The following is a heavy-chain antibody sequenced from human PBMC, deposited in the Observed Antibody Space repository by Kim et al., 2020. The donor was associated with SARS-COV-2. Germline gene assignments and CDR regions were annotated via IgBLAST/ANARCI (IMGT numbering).Heavy chain of an antibody. D-gene: IGHD3-16*02. Sequence: GGSLRLSCAASGFTFSSYAMSWVRQAPGKGLEWVSAISGSGGSTYYADSVKGRFTISRDNSKNTLYLQMNRLRAEDTAVYYCANRGGYYDYVWGSYRYGAFDIWGQGTMVTVSS. CDR3: ANRGGYYDYVWGSYRYGAFDI. CDR1: GFTFSSYA. CDR2: ISGSGGST. J-gene: IGHJ3*02. V-gene: IGHV3-23*01.